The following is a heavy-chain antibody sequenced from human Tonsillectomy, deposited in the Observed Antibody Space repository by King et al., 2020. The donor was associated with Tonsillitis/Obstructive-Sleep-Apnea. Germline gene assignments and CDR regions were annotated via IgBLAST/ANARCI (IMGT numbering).Heavy chain of an antibody. V-gene: IGHV4-31*03. Sequence: VQLQESGPGLVKPSQTLSLTCTVSGGSISSGGYYWSWIRQHPGKGLEWIGYIYYSGSTYYNPSLKSRVTISVDTSKNQFSLKLSSVTATDTAVYYCARGDSYGSKFDYWGQGTLVTVSS. D-gene: IGHD5-18*01. CDR2: IYYSGST. CDR3: ARGDSYGSKFDY. J-gene: IGHJ4*02. CDR1: GGSISSGGYY.